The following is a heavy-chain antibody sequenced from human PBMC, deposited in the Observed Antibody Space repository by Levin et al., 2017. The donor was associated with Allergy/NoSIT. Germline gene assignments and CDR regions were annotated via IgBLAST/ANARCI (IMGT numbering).Heavy chain of an antibody. D-gene: IGHD5-18*01. Sequence: SETLSLTCTVSGGSIRSSSYYWGWIRQPPGKGLEWIGSLYYSGSTYYNPSLKSRVTISVDTSKSQCSLKLSSVTAAGTAVYYCATLLGGYTPGQIYYWGQGTLLTGSS. CDR2: LYYSGST. J-gene: IGHJ4*02. CDR1: GGSIRSSSYY. V-gene: IGHV4-39*01. CDR3: ATLLGGYTPGQIYY.